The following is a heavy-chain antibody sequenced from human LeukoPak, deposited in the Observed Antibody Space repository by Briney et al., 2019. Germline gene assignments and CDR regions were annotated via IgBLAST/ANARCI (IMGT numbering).Heavy chain of an antibody. CDR1: GFTFSSYW. D-gene: IGHD2-21*02. J-gene: IGHJ6*02. Sequence: GGSLRLSCTASGFTFSSYWMSWVRQAPGKGLEWVANIKQDGSEKDYVDSVKGRFTISRDNPKNSLYLQMNSLRAEDTAVYYCARYCGGDCYGMDVWGQGTTVTVSS. CDR2: IKQDGSEK. V-gene: IGHV3-7*01. CDR3: ARYCGGDCYGMDV.